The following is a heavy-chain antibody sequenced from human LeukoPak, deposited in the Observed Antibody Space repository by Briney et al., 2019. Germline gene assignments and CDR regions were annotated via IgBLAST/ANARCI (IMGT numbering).Heavy chain of an antibody. V-gene: IGHV1-8*01. CDR1: GYTFTSYD. CDR3: ARKGGAPSRYYYYGMDV. Sequence: ASVKVSCKASGYTFTSYDINWVRQATGQGLEWMGWVNPNSGNTGYAQKFQGRVTMTRNTSISTAYMELSSLRSEDTAVYYCARKGGAPSRYYYYGMDVWGQGTTVTVSS. J-gene: IGHJ6*02. D-gene: IGHD3-16*01. CDR2: VNPNSGNT.